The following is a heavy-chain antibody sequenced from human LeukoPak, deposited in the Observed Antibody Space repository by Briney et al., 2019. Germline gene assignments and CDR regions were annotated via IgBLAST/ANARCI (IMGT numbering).Heavy chain of an antibody. V-gene: IGHV3-33*01. CDR1: GFTFSSYG. CDR3: ARDGDGSGSLDY. D-gene: IGHD3-10*01. J-gene: IGHJ4*02. Sequence: GGSLRLSCAASGFTFSSYGMHWVRQAPGKGLEWVAVIWYDGSNKYYGDSVKGRFTISRDNSKNTLYLQMNSLRAEDTAVYYCARDGDGSGSLDYWGQGTLVTVSS. CDR2: IWYDGSNK.